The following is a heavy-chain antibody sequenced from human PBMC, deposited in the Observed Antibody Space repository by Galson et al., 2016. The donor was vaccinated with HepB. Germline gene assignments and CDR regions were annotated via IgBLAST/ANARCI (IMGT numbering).Heavy chain of an antibody. Sequence: SLRLSCAASGFSFNTYTMNWVRQAPGKGLEWVSSISSRSKRMYYADSLKGRFTISRDNTKNSLFLLMNSLRAEDTAVYYCARNLDVITSGGVIVTDAFDIWGQGTMVTVSS. J-gene: IGHJ3*02. D-gene: IGHD3-16*02. V-gene: IGHV3-21*01. CDR3: ARNLDVITSGGVIVTDAFDI. CDR1: GFSFNTYT. CDR2: ISSRSKRM.